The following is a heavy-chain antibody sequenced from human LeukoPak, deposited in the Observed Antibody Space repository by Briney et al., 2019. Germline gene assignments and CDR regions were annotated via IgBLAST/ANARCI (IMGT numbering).Heavy chain of an antibody. CDR3: AKDRGYKWSDGEGFDY. J-gene: IGHJ4*02. Sequence: PGGSLRLSCAASGFAFSFYAMSWLRQPPGKGLEWVSTINANSGTTSYAASVRGRFTISRDNSKNTLFLQMNSLRAEDTAVYYCAKDRGYKWSDGEGFDYWGQGALVTVSS. CDR2: INANSGTT. CDR1: GFAFSFYA. V-gene: IGHV3-23*01. D-gene: IGHD1-20*01.